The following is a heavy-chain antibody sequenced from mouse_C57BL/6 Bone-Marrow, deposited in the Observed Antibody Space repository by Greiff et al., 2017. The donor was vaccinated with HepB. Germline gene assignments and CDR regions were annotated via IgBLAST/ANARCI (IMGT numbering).Heavy chain of an antibody. V-gene: IGHV3-6*01. D-gene: IGHD2-3*01. CDR3: ARGDLDDPIFDY. Sequence: EVQRVESGPGLVKPSQSLSLTCSVTGYSITSGYYWNWIRQFPGNKLEWMGYISYDGSNNYNPSLKNRISITRDTSKNQFFLKLNSVTTEDTATYYCARGDLDDPIFDYWGQGTTLTVSS. CDR2: ISYDGSN. J-gene: IGHJ2*01. CDR1: GYSITSGYY.